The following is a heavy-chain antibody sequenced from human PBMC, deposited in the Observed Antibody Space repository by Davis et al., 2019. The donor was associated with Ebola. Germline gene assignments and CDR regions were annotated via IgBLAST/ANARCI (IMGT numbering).Heavy chain of an antibody. CDR3: ARGGTTGTSY. D-gene: IGHD1-1*01. J-gene: IGHJ4*02. Sequence: SQTLSLTCAISGDSVSSNSAAWNWIRQSPSRGLEWLGRTYYRSKWYNDYAVSVKSRITFNSDTSKNQFSLQLNSVTAADTAVYYCARGGTTGTSYWGQGTLVTVSS. CDR2: TYYRSKWYN. CDR1: GDSVSSNSAA. V-gene: IGHV6-1*01.